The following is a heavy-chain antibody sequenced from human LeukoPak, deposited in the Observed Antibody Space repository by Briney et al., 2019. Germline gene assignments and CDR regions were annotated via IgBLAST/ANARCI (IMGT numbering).Heavy chain of an antibody. D-gene: IGHD2-15*01. CDR2: IGGRAGVTT. V-gene: IGHV3-23*01. CDR1: GFTFSSYG. CDR3: ARDGGRISRGGRGGFDI. Sequence: GGSLRLSCAASGFTFSSYGMNWVRQAPGKGLEWVSGIGGRAGVTTYYTSSVEGRFTISRDNCKNTLYLQMNSLRAEDTAVYYCARDGGRISRGGRGGFDIWGQGTMVTVSS. J-gene: IGHJ3*02.